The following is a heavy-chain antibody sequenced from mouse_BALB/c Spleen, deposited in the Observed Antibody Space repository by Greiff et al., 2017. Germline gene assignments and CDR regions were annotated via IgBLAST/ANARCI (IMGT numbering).Heavy chain of an antibody. V-gene: IGHV1-87*01. CDR1: GYTFTSYW. CDR2: IYPGDGDT. J-gene: IGHJ4*01. D-gene: IGHD2-1*01. Sequence: QVQLQQSGAELARPGASVKLSCKASGYTFTSYWMQWIKQRPGQGLEWIGAIYPGDGDTRYTQKFKGKATLTADKSSSTAYMQLSSLASEDSAVYYCARKGNYLNYYAMDYWGQGTSVTVSS. CDR3: ARKGNYLNYYAMDY.